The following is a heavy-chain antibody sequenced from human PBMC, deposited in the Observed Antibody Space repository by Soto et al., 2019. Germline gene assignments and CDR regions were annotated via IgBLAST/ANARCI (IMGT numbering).Heavy chain of an antibody. CDR2: IKKEGSEK. CDR3: ARRTLYYDFWSREKGFYDY. V-gene: IGHV3-7*01. CDR1: GFTFSTYW. Sequence: EVQLVESGGGLVQPGGSLRLSCAASGFTFSTYWMSWVRQAPGKGLEWVANIKKEGSEKDYVDSVKGRFTISRDNAKNSLYLQMNSLRAGDTAVYYCARRTLYYDFWSREKGFYDYWGQGTLVTVSS. J-gene: IGHJ4*02. D-gene: IGHD3-3*01.